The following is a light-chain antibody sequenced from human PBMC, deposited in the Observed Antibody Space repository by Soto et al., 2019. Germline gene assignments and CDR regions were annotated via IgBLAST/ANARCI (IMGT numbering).Light chain of an antibody. CDR3: SSFTNSSNLV. CDR2: DVS. CDR1: SSDVGSFDS. Sequence: QSVLTQPASVSGSPGQPITISCTGTSSDVGSFDSVAWYQHNPGKAPKLMIYDVSNRPSGVSSRFSGSKSGNTASLSISGLQTEDEANYYCSSFTNSSNLVFGIGTK. V-gene: IGLV2-14*01. J-gene: IGLJ1*01.